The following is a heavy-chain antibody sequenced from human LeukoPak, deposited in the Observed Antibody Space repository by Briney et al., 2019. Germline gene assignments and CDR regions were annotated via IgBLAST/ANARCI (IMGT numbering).Heavy chain of an antibody. Sequence: GGSLRLSCAASGFTFSSYAMSWVRQAPGKGLEWVSAISGSGGSTYYADSVKGRFTISRDNSKNTLYLQMNSLRAEDTAVYCCAKWGAAYDFWSGYLPNWFDPWGQGTLVTVSS. D-gene: IGHD3-3*01. CDR2: ISGSGGST. CDR1: GFTFSSYA. CDR3: AKWGAAYDFWSGYLPNWFDP. J-gene: IGHJ5*02. V-gene: IGHV3-23*01.